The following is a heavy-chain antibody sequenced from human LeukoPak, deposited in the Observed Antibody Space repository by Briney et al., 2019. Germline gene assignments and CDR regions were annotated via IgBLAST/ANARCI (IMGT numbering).Heavy chain of an antibody. Sequence: ASVKVSCKASGYSFTSYGISWVRQAPGQGLEWMGWISAYNGDTNYAQRFQGRVTMTTDTMTTDTSTSTVYMELSSLRSEDTAVYYCARASGWMFDYWGQGTLVTVSS. CDR1: GYSFTSYG. CDR3: ARASGWMFDY. J-gene: IGHJ4*02. V-gene: IGHV1-18*01. D-gene: IGHD6-19*01. CDR2: ISAYNGDT.